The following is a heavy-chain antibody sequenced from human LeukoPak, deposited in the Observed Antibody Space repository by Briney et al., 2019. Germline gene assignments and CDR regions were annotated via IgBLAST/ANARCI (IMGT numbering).Heavy chain of an antibody. CDR2: ISSNGGST. V-gene: IGHV3-64*01. D-gene: IGHD6-13*01. CDR1: GFTFSSYA. Sequence: TGGSLRLSCAASGFTFSSYAMHWVRQAPGKGLEYVSAISSNGGSTYYANSVKGRFTISRDNSKNTLYLQMGSLRAEDMAVYYCARASSSWYGGGKDAFDIWGQGTMVTVSS. J-gene: IGHJ3*02. CDR3: ARASSSWYGGGKDAFDI.